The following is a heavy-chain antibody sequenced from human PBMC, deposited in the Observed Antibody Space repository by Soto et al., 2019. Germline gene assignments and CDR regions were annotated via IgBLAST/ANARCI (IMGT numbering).Heavy chain of an antibody. CDR3: PHASPFDY. Sequence: SDPTLVNPTQTLTLTCTFSGFSFTTTRVSVGWIRQPPGKALEWLALIYWDDDKRYSPSLKSRLTITKDTSKNQVVLIMTNMDPVDTVTYYCPHASPFDYWGQLTLVTVSS. V-gene: IGHV2-5*02. CDR1: GFSFTTTRVS. J-gene: IGHJ4*02. CDR2: IYWDDDK.